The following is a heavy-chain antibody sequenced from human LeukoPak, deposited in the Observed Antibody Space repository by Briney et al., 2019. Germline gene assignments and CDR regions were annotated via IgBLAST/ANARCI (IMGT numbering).Heavy chain of an antibody. D-gene: IGHD6-13*01. Sequence: SETLSLTCTVSGGSISSGSYYWSWIRQPPGKGLEWIGSIYHSGSTYYNPSLKSRVTISVDTSKNQFSLKLSSVTAADTAVYYCAREGSGSSSWYGGWGQGTLVTVSS. CDR3: AREGSGSSSWYGG. J-gene: IGHJ4*02. CDR1: GGSISSGSYY. CDR2: IYHSGST. V-gene: IGHV4-39*07.